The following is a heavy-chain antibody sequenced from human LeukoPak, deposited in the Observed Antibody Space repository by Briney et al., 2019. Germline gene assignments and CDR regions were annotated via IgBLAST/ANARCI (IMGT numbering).Heavy chain of an antibody. J-gene: IGHJ4*02. CDR1: GCSISSSSYY. D-gene: IGHD3-10*02. Sequence: SETLYLTCTVSGCSISSSSYYWGWIRQPPGKGLKWIGSIYYSRSTNNNPSLKSRVTISVDTSKNQFSLKLSSVTAADTAVYSCARRRTMFGYFAGEFDYWGQGTLVTVSS. CDR3: ARRRTMFGYFAGEFDY. CDR2: IYYSRST. V-gene: IGHV4-39*01.